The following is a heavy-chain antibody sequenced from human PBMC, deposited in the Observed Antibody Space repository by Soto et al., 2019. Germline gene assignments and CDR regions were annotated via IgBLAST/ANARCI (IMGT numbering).Heavy chain of an antibody. CDR3: ARGQRFSDWFDP. J-gene: IGHJ5*02. D-gene: IGHD3-3*01. V-gene: IGHV4-4*07. CDR1: GGAISTYY. Sequence: SETLSLTCTVSGGAISTYYWTWIRQPAGKGLEWIGRIYSSGSTKYNPSLQSRVTMSLDTSNNQFSLRLTSVTAAYTAVYYCARGQRFSDWFDPWGQGTFVTVS. CDR2: IYSSGST.